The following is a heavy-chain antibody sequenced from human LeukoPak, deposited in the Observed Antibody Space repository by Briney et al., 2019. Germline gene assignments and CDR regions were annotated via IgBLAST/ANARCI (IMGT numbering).Heavy chain of an antibody. CDR2: ISAYNGNT. V-gene: IGHV1-18*01. CDR3: ARDRSVVVPENWFDP. J-gene: IGHJ5*02. D-gene: IGHD2-2*01. CDR1: GGTFSSYG. Sequence: ASVKVSCKASGGTFSSYGISWVRQAPGQGLEWMGWISAYNGNTNYAQKLQGRVTMTTDTSTSTAYMELRSLRSDDTAVYYCARDRSVVVPENWFDPWGQGTLVTVSS.